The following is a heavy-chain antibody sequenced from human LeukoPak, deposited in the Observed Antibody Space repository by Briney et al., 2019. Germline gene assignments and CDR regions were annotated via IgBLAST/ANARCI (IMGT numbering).Heavy chain of an antibody. Sequence: GASVKVSCKASGGTFSSYAISWVRQAPGQGLEWMGWINPNSGGTNYAQKFQGRVTMTRDTSISTACMELSRLRSDDTAVYYCAALTAAGIHEYFQHWGQGTLVTVSS. CDR1: GGTFSSYA. D-gene: IGHD6-13*01. CDR2: INPNSGGT. V-gene: IGHV1-2*02. J-gene: IGHJ1*01. CDR3: AALTAAGIHEYFQH.